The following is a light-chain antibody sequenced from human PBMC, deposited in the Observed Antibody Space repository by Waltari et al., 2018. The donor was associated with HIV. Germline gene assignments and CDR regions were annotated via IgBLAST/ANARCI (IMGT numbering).Light chain of an antibody. V-gene: IGLV2-14*03. Sequence: HSVLTQPASMSGSLGQSITISCLGSRNDVGGFNYVSWYQQSPDKAPRLVIYDVSNRPSVGSCRFSGAKSCSAASLTIAGLQPEDEADYYCCSYSSIGTVLFGGGTRLTGL. CDR2: DVS. CDR1: RNDVGGFNY. J-gene: IGLJ2*01. CDR3: CSYSSIGTVL.